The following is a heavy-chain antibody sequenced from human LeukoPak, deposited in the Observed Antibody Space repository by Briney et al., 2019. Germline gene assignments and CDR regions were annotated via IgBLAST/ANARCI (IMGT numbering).Heavy chain of an antibody. J-gene: IGHJ5*02. CDR1: GCSISSSSYY. D-gene: IGHD6-19*01. Sequence: SETLSLTCTVSGCSISSSSYYWGWIRQPPGKGLEWFGSIYYSGSTYYNPSLKSRVNISVDTSKNQFSLKLSSVTAADTAVYYCAGYSSGWFRTNWFDPWGQGTLVTVSS. CDR3: AGYSSGWFRTNWFDP. V-gene: IGHV4-39*01. CDR2: IYYSGST.